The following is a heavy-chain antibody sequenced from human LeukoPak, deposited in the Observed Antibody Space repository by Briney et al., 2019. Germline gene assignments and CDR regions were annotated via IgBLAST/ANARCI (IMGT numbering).Heavy chain of an antibody. CDR2: IYYSGST. D-gene: IGHD6-19*01. CDR1: GGSISSYY. CDR3: ARHDSSGWYGHYYGMDV. Sequence: SETLSLTCTVSGGSISSYYWSWIRQPPGKGLEWIGYIYYSGSTNYNPSLKSRVTISVDTSKNQFSLKLSSVTAADTAVYYCARHDSSGWYGHYYGMDVWGQGTTVTVSS. J-gene: IGHJ6*02. V-gene: IGHV4-59*08.